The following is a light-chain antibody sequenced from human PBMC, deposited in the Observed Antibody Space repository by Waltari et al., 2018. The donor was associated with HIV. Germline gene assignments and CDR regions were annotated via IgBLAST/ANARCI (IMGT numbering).Light chain of an antibody. CDR1: QSVLYNSINKNY. CDR3: QQYHTSPGT. Sequence: DILMTQSPDSLAVSLGERATINCKSSQSVLYNSINKNYLAWYQQKPGQPPKLLIYWASTRESGVPERFSGSGSGTDFTLTISSLQAEDVAVYYCQQYHTSPGTFGQGTKLEIK. J-gene: IGKJ2*02. CDR2: WAS. V-gene: IGKV4-1*01.